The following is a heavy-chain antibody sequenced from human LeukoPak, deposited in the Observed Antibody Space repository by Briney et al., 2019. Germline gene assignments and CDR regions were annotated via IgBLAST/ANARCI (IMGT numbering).Heavy chain of an antibody. CDR3: LKRDAHKFDY. J-gene: IGHJ5*01. V-gene: IGHV3-64D*06. CDR1: GFTFSSYA. D-gene: IGHD5-24*01. CDR2: ISSSGGGT. Sequence: GGSLRLSCSASGFTFSSYAMDWVRQAPGKGLDYVSSISSSGGGTYYADSVKGRFTISRDNSKNTLFLQMRSLRPEDTAVYYCLKRDAHKFDYWGQGTLVTVSP.